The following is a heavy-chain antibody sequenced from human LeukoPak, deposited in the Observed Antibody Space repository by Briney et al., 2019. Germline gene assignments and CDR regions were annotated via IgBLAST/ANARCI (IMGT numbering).Heavy chain of an antibody. D-gene: IGHD6-13*01. V-gene: IGHV3-11*04. J-gene: IGHJ6*03. CDR3: ARGESSSWYERYYYMDV. CDR1: GFTFSDYY. Sequence: GGSLRPSCAASGFTFSDYYMSWIRQAPGKGLEWVSYISSSGSTIYYADSVKGRFTISRDNAKNSLYLQMNSLRAEDTAVYYCARGESSSWYERYYYMDVWGKGTTVTVSS. CDR2: ISSSGSTI.